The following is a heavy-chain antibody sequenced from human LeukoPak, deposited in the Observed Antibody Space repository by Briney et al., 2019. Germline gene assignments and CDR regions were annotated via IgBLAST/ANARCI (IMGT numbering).Heavy chain of an antibody. CDR3: ARGHLMVRGLNWFDP. V-gene: IGHV1-69*01. Sequence: VGSVTVSCKASGGTFSSYAISWVRQAPGQGLEGMGGIIPIFGKAKYPQKFQGRVTITADESTTTAYMELSSLRSEDTAVYYCARGHLMVRGLNWFDPWGQGTLATVSS. CDR2: IIPIFGKA. D-gene: IGHD3-10*01. J-gene: IGHJ5*02. CDR1: GGTFSSYA.